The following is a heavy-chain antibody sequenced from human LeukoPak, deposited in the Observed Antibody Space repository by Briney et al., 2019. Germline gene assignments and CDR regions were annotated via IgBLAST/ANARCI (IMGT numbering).Heavy chain of an antibody. CDR3: AKDRSIAAGGTVSEIDN. J-gene: IGHJ4*02. CDR1: GFTFSSYG. D-gene: IGHD6-13*01. V-gene: IGHV3-30*18. CDR2: ISYDGSNK. Sequence: QPGRSLRLSCAASGFTFSSYGMHWVRQAPGKGLEWVAVISYDGSNKYYADSVKGRFTISRDNSKNTVFLQMNSLRAEDTAVYYCAKDRSIAAGGTVSEIDNWGQGTLVTVSS.